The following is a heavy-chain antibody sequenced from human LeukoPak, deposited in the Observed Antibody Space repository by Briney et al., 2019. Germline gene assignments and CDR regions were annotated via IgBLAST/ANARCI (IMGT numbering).Heavy chain of an antibody. CDR2: ISTYNGIT. CDR1: GYRFTTYG. Sequence: GASVKVSCKASGYRFTTYGLSWVRQAPGQGPEWMGWISTYNGITNYAQKLQGRVTMTTDTSTSTAYMELRSLRFDDTAVYYCAREEHYYDSSGPDFWGQGTLVTVSS. CDR3: AREEHYYDSSGPDF. D-gene: IGHD3-22*01. J-gene: IGHJ4*02. V-gene: IGHV1-18*01.